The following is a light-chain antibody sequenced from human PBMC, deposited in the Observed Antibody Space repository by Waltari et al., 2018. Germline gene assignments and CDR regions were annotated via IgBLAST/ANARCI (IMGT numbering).Light chain of an antibody. CDR1: KSNIGAGYD. CDR3: QSYDSSLSGYV. Sequence: QSVLTQPPSVSGAPGQRVSISCTGSKSNIGAGYDVHWYQQLPGTAPKLLIYGNSIRPSGVPDPFSGSKSGTSASLAITGLQAEDEADYYCQSYDSSLSGYVFGTGTKVTVL. V-gene: IGLV1-40*01. CDR2: GNS. J-gene: IGLJ1*01.